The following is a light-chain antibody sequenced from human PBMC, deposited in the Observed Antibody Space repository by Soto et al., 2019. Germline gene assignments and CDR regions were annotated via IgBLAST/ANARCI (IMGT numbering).Light chain of an antibody. Sequence: EIVMTQSPATLSVSPGERATLSCRASQSVSSKLAWYQQKPGQAPRLLIYGASTRATGIPARFSGSGSGIEFTLTISSLQSEDFAVYYCQQYNNWPRTFGQGTKVEIK. J-gene: IGKJ1*01. V-gene: IGKV3-15*01. CDR3: QQYNNWPRT. CDR2: GAS. CDR1: QSVSSK.